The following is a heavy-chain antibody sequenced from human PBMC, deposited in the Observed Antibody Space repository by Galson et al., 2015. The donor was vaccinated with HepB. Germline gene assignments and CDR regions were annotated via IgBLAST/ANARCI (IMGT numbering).Heavy chain of an antibody. V-gene: IGHV3-23*01. CDR3: ASGPTRYTGWYRGLPKFSQN. Sequence: SLRLSCAASGFTFNTHAMGWVRQAPGKGLEWVSAISGSSASNTYYADSVKGRFTVSRDNSKNTLYLQINSLRAEDTAVYYCASGPTRYTGWYRGLPKFSQNWGQGTLVSASS. CDR1: GFTFNTHA. CDR2: ISGSSASNT. J-gene: IGHJ1*01. D-gene: IGHD6-19*01.